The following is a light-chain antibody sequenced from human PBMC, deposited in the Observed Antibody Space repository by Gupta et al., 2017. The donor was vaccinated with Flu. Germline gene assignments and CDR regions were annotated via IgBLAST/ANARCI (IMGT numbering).Light chain of an antibody. V-gene: IGLV1-51*01. J-gene: IGLJ3*02. Sequence: QSGLTQPPSVSAAPGQKVTISCSGSSSNIGNNYVSWYQQLPGTAPKLLIYDNNKRPSGIPDRFSGSKSGTSATLGITGLQTGDEADYYCGTWDSSLSAWVFGGGTKLTVL. CDR2: DNN. CDR1: SSNIGNNY. CDR3: GTWDSSLSAWV.